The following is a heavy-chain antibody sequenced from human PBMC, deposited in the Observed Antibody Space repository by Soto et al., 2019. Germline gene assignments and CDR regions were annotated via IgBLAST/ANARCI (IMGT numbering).Heavy chain of an antibody. J-gene: IGHJ4*02. Sequence: QVQLQESGPGLVKPSGTLSLTCAVSGGSISSSNWWSWVRQPPGKGLEWIGEIYHSGSTNYNPSLKSRVTISVDKSKNQFSLKLSSVTAADTAVYYWARVSGQQQLDLTVDYWCQGTLVTVSS. CDR2: IYHSGST. D-gene: IGHD6-13*01. CDR3: ARVSGQQQLDLTVDY. CDR1: GGSISSSNW. V-gene: IGHV4-4*02.